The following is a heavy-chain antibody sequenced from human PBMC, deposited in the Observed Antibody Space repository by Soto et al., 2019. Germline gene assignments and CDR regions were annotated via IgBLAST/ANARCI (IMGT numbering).Heavy chain of an antibody. D-gene: IGHD6-13*01. V-gene: IGHV1-69*12. CDR3: AREYSSSGYPWFDP. CDR1: GGTFSSYA. J-gene: IGHJ5*02. Sequence: QVQLVQSGAEVKKPGSSVKVSCKASGGTFSSYAISWVRQAPGQGLEWMGGIIPIFGTANYAQKFQGRVTINAYEYTSTAYMELSSLRSEDTAVYCCAREYSSSGYPWFDPWGQGPLFTVSS. CDR2: IIPIFGTA.